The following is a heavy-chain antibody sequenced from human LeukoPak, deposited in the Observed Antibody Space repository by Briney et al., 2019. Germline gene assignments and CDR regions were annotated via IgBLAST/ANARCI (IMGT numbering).Heavy chain of an antibody. V-gene: IGHV4-59*01. CDR1: GGSISSYY. CDR2: IYYSGST. CDR3: ARAHSSGWPHMFDP. Sequence: SETLSLTCTVSGGSISSYYWTWIRQPPGKGLEWIGNIYYSGSTNYNPSLKSRVTISIDTSKNQFSLKVSSVTAADTAVYYCARAHSSGWPHMFDPWGQGTLVTVPS. J-gene: IGHJ5*02. D-gene: IGHD6-19*01.